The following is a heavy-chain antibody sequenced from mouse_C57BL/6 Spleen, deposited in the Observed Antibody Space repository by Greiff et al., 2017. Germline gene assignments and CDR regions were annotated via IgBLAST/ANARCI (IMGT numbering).Heavy chain of an antibody. CDR1: GYTFTSYW. Sequence: QVQLQQPGTELVKPGASVKLSCKASGYTFTSYWMHWVKQRPGQGLEWIGNINPSNGGTNYNEKFKSKATLTVDKSSSTAYMQLSSLTSEDSAVXYCAREGEFITRGYFDVWGTGTTVTVSS. D-gene: IGHD1-1*01. V-gene: IGHV1-53*01. J-gene: IGHJ1*03. CDR3: AREGEFITRGYFDV. CDR2: INPSNGGT.